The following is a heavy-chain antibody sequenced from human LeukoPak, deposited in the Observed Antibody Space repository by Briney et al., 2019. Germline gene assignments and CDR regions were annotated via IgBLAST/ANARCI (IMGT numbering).Heavy chain of an antibody. CDR2: IYYSGST. Sequence: PSETLSLTCTVSGGSISSSSYYWGWIRQPPGKGLEWIGSIYYSGSTYYNPSLKSRVTISVDTSKNQFSLKLSSVTAADTAVYYCARREVVTCLFDYWGQGTLVTVSS. V-gene: IGHV4-39*07. CDR3: ARREVVTCLFDY. D-gene: IGHD2-21*02. J-gene: IGHJ4*02. CDR1: GGSISSSSYY.